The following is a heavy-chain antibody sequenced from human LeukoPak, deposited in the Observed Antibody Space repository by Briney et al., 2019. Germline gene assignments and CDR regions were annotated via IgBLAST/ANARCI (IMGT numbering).Heavy chain of an antibody. CDR1: GGSISSGDYY. CDR3: ARALYGPVTLDY. D-gene: IGHD3-10*01. V-gene: IGHV4-30-4*01. CDR2: IYYSGST. Sequence: ETSETLSLTCTVSGGSISSGDYYWSWIRQPPGKGLEWIGYIYYSGSTYYNPSLKSRVTISVDTSKNQFSLKLSSVTAADTAVYYCARALYGPVTLDYWGRGTLVTVSS. J-gene: IGHJ4*02.